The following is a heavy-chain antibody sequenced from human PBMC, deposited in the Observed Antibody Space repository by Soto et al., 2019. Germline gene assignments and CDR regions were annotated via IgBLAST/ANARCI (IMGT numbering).Heavy chain of an antibody. CDR3: SSSHFCGGSCASNSYGMAF. J-gene: IGHJ6*02. CDR1: GSTFSSYA. V-gene: IGHV1-69*06. CDR2: IIPIFGTA. D-gene: IGHD2-15*01. Sequence: GASVKVSCKASGSTFSSYAISWVRQAPGQGLEWMGGIIPIFGTANYAQKFQGRSTITPGKSPSTTYMELSSLRSEDTAAYYWSSSHFCGGSCASNSYGMAFWAHGPSLSVS.